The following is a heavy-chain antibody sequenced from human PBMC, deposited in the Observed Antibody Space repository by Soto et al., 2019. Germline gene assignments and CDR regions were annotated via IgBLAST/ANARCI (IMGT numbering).Heavy chain of an antibody. CDR1: GFTFSDYY. D-gene: IGHD6-13*01. Sequence: PGGSLRLSCAASGFTFSDYYMSWIRQAPGKGLEWVSYISSSGSTIYYADSVKGRFTISRDNAKNSLYLQMNSLRAEDTAVYYCARVNSSARYSSSWYAEYYYYYMDVWGKGTTVTVSS. J-gene: IGHJ6*03. V-gene: IGHV3-11*01. CDR2: ISSSGSTI. CDR3: ARVNSSARYSSSWYAEYYYYYMDV.